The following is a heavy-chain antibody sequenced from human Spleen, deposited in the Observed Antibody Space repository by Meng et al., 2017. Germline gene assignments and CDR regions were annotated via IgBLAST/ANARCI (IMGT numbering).Heavy chain of an antibody. D-gene: IGHD5-18*01. J-gene: IGHJ6*02. CDR2: ISYDGSNK. V-gene: IGHV3-30*01. CDR3: ARDTGSDTAMAYYYYYGMDV. Sequence: GESLKISCAASGFTFSSYAMHWVRQAPGKGLEWVAVISYDGSNKYYADSVKGRFTISRDNSKNTLYLQRNSLRAEDTAVYYCARDTGSDTAMAYYYYYGMDVWGQGTTVTVSS. CDR1: GFTFSSYA.